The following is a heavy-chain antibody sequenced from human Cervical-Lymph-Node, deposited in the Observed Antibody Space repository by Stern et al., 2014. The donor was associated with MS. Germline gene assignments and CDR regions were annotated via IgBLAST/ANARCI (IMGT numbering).Heavy chain of an antibody. D-gene: IGHD5-24*01. CDR2: IYYTGST. V-gene: IGHV4-39*01. Sequence: VQLEESGPGLVKPSETLSLTCSVSGGSIRTSGYHWGWIRQPPGKGLEWIGNIYYTGSTYYKPSLKSRVTISVDTSNNQFSLKLTSATAADTAMYYCARREMATSPLDPWGQGSLVTVSS. CDR1: GGSIRTSGYH. CDR3: ARREMATSPLDP. J-gene: IGHJ5*02.